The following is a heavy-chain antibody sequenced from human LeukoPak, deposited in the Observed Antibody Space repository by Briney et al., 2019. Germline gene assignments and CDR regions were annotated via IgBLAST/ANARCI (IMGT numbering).Heavy chain of an antibody. J-gene: IGHJ4*02. V-gene: IGHV3-21*01. CDR3: ARIRGHCSSTTCPNFDY. CDR1: GFSFSGYN. D-gene: IGHD2-2*01. Sequence: GGSLRLSCAASGFSFSGYNMNWVRQAPGKGLEWVSFIDGSSRHIYYADSVKGRFTISRDNTRNSLYLQMNSLRAEDTAVYYCARIRGHCSSTTCPNFDYWGQGTLVTVSS. CDR2: IDGSSRHI.